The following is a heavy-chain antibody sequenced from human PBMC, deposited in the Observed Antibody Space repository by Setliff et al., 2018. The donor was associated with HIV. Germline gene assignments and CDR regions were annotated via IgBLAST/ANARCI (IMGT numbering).Heavy chain of an antibody. CDR2: VDDSGGS. CDR3: ARVGEQMLLGFEF. Sequence: SETLSLTCAVYGGSFSGFYWSWIRQPPGKGLEYIGEVDDSGGSNYNPSLKSRVSISVDTSKNQFSLRLSSVTAADTAVYYCARVGEQMLLGFEFWGQGTLVTVSS. CDR1: GGSFSGFY. V-gene: IGHV4-34*01. J-gene: IGHJ4*02. D-gene: IGHD3-10*01.